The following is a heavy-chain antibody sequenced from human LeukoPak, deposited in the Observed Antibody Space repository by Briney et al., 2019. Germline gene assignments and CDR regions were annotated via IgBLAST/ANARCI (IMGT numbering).Heavy chain of an antibody. Sequence: KPSETLSLTCAVYGGSFSGYYWSWIRQPPGKGLEWIGEINHSGSTNYNPSLKSRVTISVDTSKNQFSLKLSSVTAADTAVYYCARVIMGSGSYPFDYWGQGTLVTVSS. CDR2: INHSGST. J-gene: IGHJ4*02. CDR3: ARVIMGSGSYPFDY. CDR1: GGSFSGYY. D-gene: IGHD1-26*01. V-gene: IGHV4-34*01.